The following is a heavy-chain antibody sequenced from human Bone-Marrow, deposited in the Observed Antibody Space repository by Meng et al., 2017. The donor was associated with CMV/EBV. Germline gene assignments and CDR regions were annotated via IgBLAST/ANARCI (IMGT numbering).Heavy chain of an antibody. CDR2: IREDGGVK. D-gene: IGHD5-24*01. V-gene: IGHV3-7*01. CDR1: GFTFSNYW. CDR3: ARLGGDGYLDAFDI. J-gene: IGHJ3*02. Sequence: GESLKISCAASGFTFSNYWMTWVRQAPGKGLEWVANIREDGGVKYYLDSVAGRFTISRDNAKDSLYLQMNGLRPEDTAVYYCARLGGDGYLDAFDIWGQGTMVTVSS.